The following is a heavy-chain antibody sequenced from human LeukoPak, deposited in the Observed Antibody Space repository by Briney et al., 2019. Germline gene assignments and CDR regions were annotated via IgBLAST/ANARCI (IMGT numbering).Heavy chain of an antibody. J-gene: IGHJ4*02. Sequence: PGGSLRLSCAGSGFTFSNYWMSWVRQAPGKGLEWVANIKQDGSEKYYVDSVKGRITISRDNAKKSLYLQMNSLRAEDTAVYYCARDPTYYYGSGNPDYWGQGTLVTVSS. V-gene: IGHV3-7*01. D-gene: IGHD3-10*01. CDR2: IKQDGSEK. CDR1: GFTFSNYW. CDR3: ARDPTYYYGSGNPDY.